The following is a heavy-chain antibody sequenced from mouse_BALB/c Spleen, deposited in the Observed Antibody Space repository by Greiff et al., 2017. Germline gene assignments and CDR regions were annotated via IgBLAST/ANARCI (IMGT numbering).Heavy chain of an antibody. J-gene: IGHJ1*01. CDR1: GFSLTSYG. Sequence: QVQLQQSGPGLVQPSQSLSITCTVSGFSLTSYGVHWVRQSPGKGLEWLGVIWSGGSTDYNAAFISRLSISKDNSKSQVFFKMNSLQANDTAIYYCARNRASTMTSYWYFDVWGAGTTVTVSS. CDR3: ARNRASTMTSYWYFDV. CDR2: IWSGGST. V-gene: IGHV2-2*02. D-gene: IGHD2-4*01.